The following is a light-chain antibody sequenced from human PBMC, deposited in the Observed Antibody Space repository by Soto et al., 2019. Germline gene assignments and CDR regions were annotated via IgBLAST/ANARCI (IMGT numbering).Light chain of an antibody. V-gene: IGKV3D-15*01. J-gene: IGKJ5*01. CDR1: QSVSSK. Sequence: EIVMTQSPATLSVSPGERATLSCRASQSVSSKLAWYQQKPGQAPRLLIYGASTRAIGIPATFSGSGSGTEFPLTISSLQSEDFGVYYCQQYNNWSPITFGQGTRLEVK. CDR2: GAS. CDR3: QQYNNWSPIT.